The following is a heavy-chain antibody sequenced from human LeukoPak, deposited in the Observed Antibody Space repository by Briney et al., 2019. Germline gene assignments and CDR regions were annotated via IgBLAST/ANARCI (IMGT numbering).Heavy chain of an antibody. CDR1: GYTFTGYY. Sequence: ASXXXXCKASGYTFTGYYMHWVRQAPGQGLEWMGRINPNSGGTNYAQKFQGRVTITRDTAISTDYMEMSRQRSDDTAVYYCAREYSDTAMVGTWLGYWGQGTLVTVSS. CDR3: AREYSDTAMVGTWLGY. D-gene: IGHD5-18*01. J-gene: IGHJ4*02. CDR2: INPNSGGT. V-gene: IGHV1-2*06.